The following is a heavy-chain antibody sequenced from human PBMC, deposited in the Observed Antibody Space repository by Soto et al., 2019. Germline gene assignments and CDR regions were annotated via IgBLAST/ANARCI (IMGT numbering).Heavy chain of an antibody. D-gene: IGHD2-21*02. V-gene: IGHV4-39*01. CDR3: ARQRTSVVTQAYFDD. J-gene: IGHJ4*02. Sequence: PSETLSLTCTVSGGSINSRSYYWGWIRQSPGKGLEWIGSIYYSGSTYYNPSLKSRVAMSVDTSKNQFSLELRSVSAADTAVYYCARQRTSVVTQAYFDDWGQGSLVTVSS. CDR1: GGSINSRSYY. CDR2: IYYSGST.